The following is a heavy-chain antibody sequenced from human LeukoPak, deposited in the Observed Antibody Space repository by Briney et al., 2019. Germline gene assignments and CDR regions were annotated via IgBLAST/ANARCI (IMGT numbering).Heavy chain of an antibody. Sequence: GGSLRLSCAASGFTFSSYSINWVRQAPGEGLEWVSSISSSSSYIYYADSVKGRFTISRDNAKNSLYLQMNSLRAEDTAVYYCARDFYSSGCKGDWGQGTLVTVSS. V-gene: IGHV3-21*01. CDR2: ISSSSSYI. CDR1: GFTFSSYS. CDR3: ARDFYSSGCKGD. J-gene: IGHJ4*02. D-gene: IGHD6-19*01.